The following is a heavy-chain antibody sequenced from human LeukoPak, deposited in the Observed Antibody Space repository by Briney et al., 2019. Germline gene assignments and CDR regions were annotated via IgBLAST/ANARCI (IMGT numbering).Heavy chain of an antibody. J-gene: IGHJ6*03. Sequence: SETLSLTCTVSGGSTSSGDYYWSWIRQPPGKGLEWIGYIYYSGSTYYNPSLKSRVTISIDTSKNQFSLKLSSVTAADTAMYFCAKVREAQYYSYYMDVWGKGTTVTVSS. V-gene: IGHV4-30-4*02. D-gene: IGHD1-26*01. CDR3: AKVREAQYYSYYMDV. CDR2: IYYSGST. CDR1: GGSTSSGDYY.